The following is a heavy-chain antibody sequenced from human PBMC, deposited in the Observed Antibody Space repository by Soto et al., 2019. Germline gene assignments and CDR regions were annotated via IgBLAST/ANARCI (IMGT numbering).Heavy chain of an antibody. CDR3: AKDRYSGSYADAFDI. CDR1: GFTFGDYA. Sequence: EVQLVESGGGLVQPGRSLRLSCAASGFTFGDYAMHWVRQAPGKGLEWVSGISWNSGNIGYADSVKGRFTISRDNAKSSLYLQMNSLRGEVTALYYCAKDRYSGSYADAFDIWGQGTMVTVSS. D-gene: IGHD1-26*01. V-gene: IGHV3-9*01. CDR2: ISWNSGNI. J-gene: IGHJ3*02.